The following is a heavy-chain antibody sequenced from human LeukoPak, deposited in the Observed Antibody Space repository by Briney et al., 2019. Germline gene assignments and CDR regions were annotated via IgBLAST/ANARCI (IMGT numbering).Heavy chain of an antibody. D-gene: IGHD3-22*01. V-gene: IGHV3-21*01. CDR1: GFTFSSYS. CDR2: ISSSSSYI. J-gene: IGHJ4*02. Sequence: GGSLRLSCAASGFTFSSYSMNWVRQAPGKGLEWVSSISSSSSYIYYADSVKGRFTISRDNAKNSLYLQMNSLRAEDTAVYYCARGLGDPGYYHDSSGYLYWGQGTLVTVSS. CDR3: ARGLGDPGYYHDSSGYLY.